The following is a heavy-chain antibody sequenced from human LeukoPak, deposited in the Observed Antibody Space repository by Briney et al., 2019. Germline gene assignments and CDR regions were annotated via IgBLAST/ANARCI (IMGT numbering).Heavy chain of an antibody. J-gene: IGHJ4*02. CDR2: ISDSFRIT. Sequence: VASVKLSCKASGFPFSSYAMSWVRQPPGQGLECISTISDSFRITDDADYVKGRFTISRDNSKNTLYLQMNTLRAEDTAVYYCAKRHGDYFDYWGQGTLVTVSS. CDR3: AKRHGDYFDY. V-gene: IGHV3-23*01. D-gene: IGHD4-17*01. CDR1: GFPFSSYA.